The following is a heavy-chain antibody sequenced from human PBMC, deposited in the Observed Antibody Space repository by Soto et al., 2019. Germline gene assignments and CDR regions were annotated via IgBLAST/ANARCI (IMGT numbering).Heavy chain of an antibody. Sequence: PGGSMRLSCVTSGFTCGNYGIAWNGQAPGKGLYWTSGTSSNSRRTYYADSVRGRFTISRDNSKNTLYLQMDTLRADETAGYYCAKVAKSGGVSDYFGSWGQGSLVTVSS. V-gene: IGHV3-23*01. CDR1: GFTCGNYG. J-gene: IGHJ4*02. D-gene: IGHD3-3*01. CDR3: AKVAKSGGVSDYFGS. CDR2: TSSNSRRT.